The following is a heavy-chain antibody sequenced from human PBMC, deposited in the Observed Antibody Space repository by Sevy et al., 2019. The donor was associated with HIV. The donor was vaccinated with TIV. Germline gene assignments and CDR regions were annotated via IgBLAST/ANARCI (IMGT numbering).Heavy chain of an antibody. D-gene: IGHD5-18*01. Sequence: GGSLRLSCAASGFTFSSYSMNWVRQAPGKGLEWVSYISSSSTIYYADSVKGRFTISRDNAKNSLYLQMNSLRAEDTAVYYCAIDPVTGMDVWGQGTTVTVSS. CDR2: ISSSSTI. CDR3: AIDPVTGMDV. V-gene: IGHV3-48*01. J-gene: IGHJ6*02. CDR1: GFTFSSYS.